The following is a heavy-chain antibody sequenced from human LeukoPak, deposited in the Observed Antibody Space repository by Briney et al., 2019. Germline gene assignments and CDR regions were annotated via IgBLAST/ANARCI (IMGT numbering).Heavy chain of an antibody. CDR2: INPSGGST. Sequence: ASVKVSCKASGYTFTSYYMHWMRQAPGQGLEWMGIINPSGGSTSYAQKFQGRVTMTRDTSISTAYMELSRLRSDDTAVYYCARAIVLVRPTYYFDYWGQGTLVTVSS. CDR3: ARAIVLVRPTYYFDY. V-gene: IGHV1-46*01. J-gene: IGHJ4*02. D-gene: IGHD3-10*01. CDR1: GYTFTSYY.